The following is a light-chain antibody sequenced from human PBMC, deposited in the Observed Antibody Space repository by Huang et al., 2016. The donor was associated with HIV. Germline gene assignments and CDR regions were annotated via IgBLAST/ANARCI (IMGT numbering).Light chain of an antibody. V-gene: IGKV1-39*01. CDR3: QQSYSKPYT. CDR1: QNLNSS. J-gene: IGKJ2*01. Sequence: DIQMTQSPSSLSASVGDSVTIPCRASQNLNSSLNEYIHKPGEAPRLLIYSASSLHSGVPSRFRGSGSGTDFTLTISSLQPEDFATYYCQQSYSKPYTFGQGTKLEIK. CDR2: SAS.